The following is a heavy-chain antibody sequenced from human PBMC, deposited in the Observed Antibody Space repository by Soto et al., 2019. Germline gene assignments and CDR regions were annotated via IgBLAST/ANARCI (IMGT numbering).Heavy chain of an antibody. CDR3: ANEKYIAIMTLLSVDY. V-gene: IGHV1-69*06. CDR1: GAPFSSYA. CDR2: IIPNFGSA. Sequence: QVQLVQSGAEVKQPGSSVKVSCKASGAPFSSYAISWVRQAPGQGLEWMGGIIPNFGSANYEREFQGRVTITADTSTNTAYMELISLTSEDTAVYYCANEKYIAIMTLLSVDYGGQATLVTVSS. J-gene: IGHJ4*02. D-gene: IGHD2-8*01.